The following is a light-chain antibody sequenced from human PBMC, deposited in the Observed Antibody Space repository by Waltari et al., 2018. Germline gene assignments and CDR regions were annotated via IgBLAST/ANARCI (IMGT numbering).Light chain of an antibody. CDR2: GAT. Sequence: DIQMTQSPSFVSASVGDTVTISCRASQDISNWLAWFQQKPGKAPKLLLFGATTLQSGVPSRFSGTGFGTDFTLTISSLQPEDFATYYCQQANTFPRTFGGGTRVEIK. V-gene: IGKV1-12*01. CDR3: QQANTFPRT. J-gene: IGKJ4*01. CDR1: QDISNW.